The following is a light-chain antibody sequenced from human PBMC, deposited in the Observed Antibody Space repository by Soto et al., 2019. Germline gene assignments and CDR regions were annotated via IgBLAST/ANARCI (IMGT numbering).Light chain of an antibody. CDR2: DVS. V-gene: IGLV2-14*01. CDR3: SSYTSSSTLVV. J-gene: IGLJ1*01. Sequence: QSVLTQPASVSGSPGQSITISCIGTSSDVGGYNYVSWYQQHPGKAPKLMIYDVSNRPSGVSNRFSGSKSGNTASLTISGLQAEDEAVYYCSSYTSSSTLVVFGTGTKVTVL. CDR1: SSDVGGYNY.